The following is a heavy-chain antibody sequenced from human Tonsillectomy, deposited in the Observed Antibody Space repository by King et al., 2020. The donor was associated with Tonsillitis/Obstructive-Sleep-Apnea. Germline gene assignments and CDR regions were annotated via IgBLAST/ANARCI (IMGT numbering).Heavy chain of an antibody. CDR2: ISKNSGYR. J-gene: IGHJ6*03. Sequence: VQLVESGGGLVKPGGSLRLSCAASGFTFSDYYMTWIRQAPGRGLEWVSYISKNSGYRNYADSVKGRFTISRDNAKNSLYLQMNSLRDEDTAVYYCARTEDNYYMAVWLKGTTVTVSS. CDR3: ARTEDNYYMAV. CDR1: GFTFSDYY. V-gene: IGHV3-11*05.